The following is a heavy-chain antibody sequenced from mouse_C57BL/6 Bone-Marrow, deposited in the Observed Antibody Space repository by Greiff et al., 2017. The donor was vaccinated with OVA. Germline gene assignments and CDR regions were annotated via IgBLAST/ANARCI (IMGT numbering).Heavy chain of an antibody. J-gene: IGHJ1*03. CDR3: ARERDFDV. V-gene: IGHV1-69*01. CDR2: IDPSDSYT. Sequence: QVQLQQPGAELVMPGASVKLSCKASGYTFTSYWMHWVKQRPGQGLEWIGEIDPSDSYTNYNQKFKGKSTLTVDKSSSTAYMQLSSLTSEDSAVYYCARERDFDVWGTGTTVTVSS. CDR1: GYTFTSYW.